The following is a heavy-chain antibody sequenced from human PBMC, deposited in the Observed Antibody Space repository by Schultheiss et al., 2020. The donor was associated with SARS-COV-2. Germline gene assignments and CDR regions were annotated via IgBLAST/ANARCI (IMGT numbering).Heavy chain of an antibody. CDR1: GGSISSGGYY. D-gene: IGHD3-9*01. J-gene: IGHJ2*01. Sequence: SETLSLTCTVSGGSISSGGYYWSWIRQHPGKGLEWIGYIYYSGSTYYNPSLKSRVAISVDTSKNQFSLKLSSVTAADTAVYYCARILVYGPLTYWYFDLWGRGTPVTVSS. CDR2: IYYSGST. CDR3: ARILVYGPLTYWYFDL. V-gene: IGHV4-31*03.